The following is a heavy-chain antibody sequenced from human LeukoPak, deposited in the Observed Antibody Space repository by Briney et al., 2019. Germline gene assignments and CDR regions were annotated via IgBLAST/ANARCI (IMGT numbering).Heavy chain of an antibody. J-gene: IGHJ4*02. CDR1: GFTVSSNY. V-gene: IGHV3-53*01. CDR3: ARDNGDYVSVDY. Sequence: GGSLRLSCAAPGFTVSSNYMSWVRQAPGKGLEWVSVIYSGGSTYYADSVKGRFTISRDNAKSTLYLQMNSLRAEDTAVYYCARDNGDYVSVDYWGQGTLVTVSS. D-gene: IGHD4-17*01. CDR2: IYSGGST.